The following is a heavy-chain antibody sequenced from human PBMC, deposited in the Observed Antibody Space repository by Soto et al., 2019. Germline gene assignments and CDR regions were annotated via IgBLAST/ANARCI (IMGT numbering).Heavy chain of an antibody. CDR2: IYYSGST. Sequence: QVQLQESGPGLVKPSQTLSLTCTVSGGSISSGGYYWSWIRQHPGQGLECIGYIYYSGSTYYNPSLTSRVTISVDTSENQFYLKLSSVTAADTAVYYCAGYGSGSYYPTTFDYWGQGTLVTVSS. CDR3: AGYGSGSYYPTTFDY. V-gene: IGHV4-31*03. CDR1: GGSISSGGYY. J-gene: IGHJ4*02. D-gene: IGHD3-10*01.